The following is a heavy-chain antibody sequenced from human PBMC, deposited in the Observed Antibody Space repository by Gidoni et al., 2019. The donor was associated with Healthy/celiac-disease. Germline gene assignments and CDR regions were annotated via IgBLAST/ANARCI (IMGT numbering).Heavy chain of an antibody. Sequence: QATGQGLEWMGWMNPNSGNTGYAQKFQGRVTMTRNTSISTAYMELSSLRSEDTAVYYCARGPVKGRWLQFSNDAFDIWGQGTMVTVSS. D-gene: IGHD5-12*01. CDR3: ARGPVKGRWLQFSNDAFDI. J-gene: IGHJ3*02. V-gene: IGHV1-8*01. CDR2: MNPNSGNT.